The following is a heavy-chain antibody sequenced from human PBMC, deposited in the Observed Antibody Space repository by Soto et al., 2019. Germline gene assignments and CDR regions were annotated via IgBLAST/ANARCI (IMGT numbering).Heavy chain of an antibody. Sequence: QVQLVQSGAEVKKPGSSVKVSCKASGGTFSSYAISWVRQAPGQGLEWMGGIIPIFGTANYAQKFQGRVTITADESTSTAYMELSSLRSEDTAVYYCARNLEMVRGEFYYYGMDVWGRGTTVTVSS. CDR1: GGTFSSYA. CDR3: ARNLEMVRGEFYYYGMDV. V-gene: IGHV1-69*01. J-gene: IGHJ6*02. CDR2: IIPIFGTA. D-gene: IGHD3-10*01.